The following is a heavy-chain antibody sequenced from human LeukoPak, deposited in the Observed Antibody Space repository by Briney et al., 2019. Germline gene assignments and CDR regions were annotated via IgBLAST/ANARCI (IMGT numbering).Heavy chain of an antibody. Sequence: PGGSLRLSCAASGFTFSSYAMTWVRQGPGKGLEWVSTITGSGTSTFYADSVKGRFTISRDTSKTTLHLQMNSLRADDTAIYYCTKARFGSGTYNAYDFWGQGTMVTVSS. CDR3: TKARFGSGTYNAYDF. CDR2: ITGSGTST. CDR1: GFTFSSYA. D-gene: IGHD3-10*01. V-gene: IGHV3-23*01. J-gene: IGHJ3*01.